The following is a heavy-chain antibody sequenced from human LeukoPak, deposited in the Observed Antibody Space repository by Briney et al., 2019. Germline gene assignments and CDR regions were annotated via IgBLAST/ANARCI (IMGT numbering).Heavy chain of an antibody. Sequence: GASVKVSCKASGYTFTSYDINWVRQATGQGLEWMGWMNPNSGNTNYAQKLQGRVTMTTDTSTSTAYMELRSLRSDDTAVYYCARAPASGSNWFDPWGQGTLVTVSS. CDR1: GYTFTSYD. CDR3: ARAPASGSNWFDP. CDR2: MNPNSGNT. V-gene: IGHV1-18*01. J-gene: IGHJ5*02. D-gene: IGHD1-26*01.